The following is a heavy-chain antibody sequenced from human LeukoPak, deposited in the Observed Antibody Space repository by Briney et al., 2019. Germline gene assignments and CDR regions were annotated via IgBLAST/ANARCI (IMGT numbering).Heavy chain of an antibody. Sequence: SQTLSLTCTVSGGSISSGDYKWSWIRQPPGQGLEWIGNIHHSGSTHINPSLNPSLKSRITMSVDTSRNQFSLKLSSVTAADTAVYFCAKDRLGVPAAIHYYGMDVWGQGTTVTVSS. V-gene: IGHV4-30-4*01. CDR1: GGSISSGDYK. D-gene: IGHD2-2*01. J-gene: IGHJ6*02. CDR3: AKDRLGVPAAIHYYGMDV. CDR2: IHHSGST.